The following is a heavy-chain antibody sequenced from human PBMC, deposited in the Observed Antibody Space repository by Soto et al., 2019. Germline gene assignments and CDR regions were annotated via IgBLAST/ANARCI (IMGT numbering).Heavy chain of an antibody. Sequence: EVQLLESGGGLVQPGGSLRLSCAASGFTFSTYAMSWVRQAPGKGLEWVSAISGSGGSTYHADSVKGRFTVSRDNSKNTLYVQMNSLRAEDTAVYYCARRGAHDPGDYVQICYFDYWGQGTLVTVSS. D-gene: IGHD4-17*01. J-gene: IGHJ4*02. CDR1: GFTFSTYA. CDR2: ISGSGGST. CDR3: ARRGAHDPGDYVQICYFDY. V-gene: IGHV3-23*01.